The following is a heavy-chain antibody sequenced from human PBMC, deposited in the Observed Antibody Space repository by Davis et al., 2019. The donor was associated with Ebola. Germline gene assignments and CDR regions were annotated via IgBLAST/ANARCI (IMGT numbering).Heavy chain of an antibody. Sequence: GESLKISCAASGFTFSSYAMSWVRQAPGKGLEWVSAISGSGGSTYYADSVKGRFTISRDNSKNTLYLQMNSLRAEDTAVYYCAKGIQMAGLNGDDAFDIWGQGTMVTVSS. CDR3: AKGIQMAGLNGDDAFDI. V-gene: IGHV3-23*01. D-gene: IGHD6-19*01. CDR1: GFTFSSYA. J-gene: IGHJ3*02. CDR2: ISGSGGST.